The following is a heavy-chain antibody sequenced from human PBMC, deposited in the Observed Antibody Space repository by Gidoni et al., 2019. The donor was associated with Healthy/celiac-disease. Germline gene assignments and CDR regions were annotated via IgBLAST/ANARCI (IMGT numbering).Heavy chain of an antibody. D-gene: IGHD3-22*01. J-gene: IGHJ3*02. V-gene: IGHV3-21*01. CDR3: ARGFTNYYDSSGYYTDAFDI. Sequence: EVQLVEPGGGLVKPGVSPRLSCAASGFTFSSYSMNWVRQAPGKGLEWVSSISSSSSYIYYADSVKGRFTISRDNAKNSLYLQMNSLRAEDTAVYYCARGFTNYYDSSGYYTDAFDIWGQGTMVTVSS. CDR1: GFTFSSYS. CDR2: ISSSSSYI.